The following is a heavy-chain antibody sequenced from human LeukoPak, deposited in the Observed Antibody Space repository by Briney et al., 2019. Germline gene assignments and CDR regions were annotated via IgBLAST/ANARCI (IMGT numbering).Heavy chain of an antibody. Sequence: PSETLSLTRTVSGGSISSYYWSWIRQPAGKGLEWIGRIYTSGSTNYNPSLKSRVTMSVDTSKNQFSLKLSSVTAADTAVYYCARDAVLGYCSSTSCYTAFDIWGQGTMVTVSS. CDR3: ARDAVLGYCSSTSCYTAFDI. D-gene: IGHD2-2*02. CDR1: GGSISSYY. CDR2: IYTSGST. V-gene: IGHV4-4*07. J-gene: IGHJ3*02.